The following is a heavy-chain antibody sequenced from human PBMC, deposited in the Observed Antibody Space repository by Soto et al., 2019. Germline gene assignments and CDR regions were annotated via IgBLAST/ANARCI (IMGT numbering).Heavy chain of an antibody. V-gene: IGHV4-39*01. Sequence: TSETLSLTCTVSGGSISSSSYYWGWIRQPPGKGLEWIGSIYYSGSTYYNPSLKSRVTISVDTSKNQFSLKLSSVTAADTAVYYCARLGRYYDILTGYYKEGVYFDYWGQGTLVTVSS. J-gene: IGHJ4*02. CDR2: IYYSGST. CDR3: ARLGRYYDILTGYYKEGVYFDY. CDR1: GGSISSSSYY. D-gene: IGHD3-9*01.